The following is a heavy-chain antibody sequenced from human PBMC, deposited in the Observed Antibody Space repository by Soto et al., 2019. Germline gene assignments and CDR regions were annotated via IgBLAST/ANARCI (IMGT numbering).Heavy chain of an antibody. J-gene: IGHJ3*02. CDR1: GGSISSGGYC. CDR3: ERLDI. Sequence: QVQLQESGPGLVKPSQTLYLTCTVSGGSISSGGYCWRWIRQHPGKGLECIGEIYCSGSTYDNPSLKIPVTTSVDTSKNQFSLQLSSVTAADTAVYYCERLDIWGQGTMVTVSS. CDR2: IYCSGST. V-gene: IGHV4-31*01.